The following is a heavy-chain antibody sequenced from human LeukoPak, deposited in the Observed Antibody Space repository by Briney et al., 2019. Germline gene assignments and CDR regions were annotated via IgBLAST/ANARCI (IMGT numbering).Heavy chain of an antibody. Sequence: PLRLSCAASGSTFDDYAMHWLRQAPRKGLPWVSGISWNSGSIVYADSVKGRFTISRDNAKNSLYLQMNSLRAEDTALYYCAKGRDGYNPKYYFDYWGQGTLVTVSS. V-gene: IGHV3-9*01. CDR2: ISWNSGSI. CDR3: AKGRDGYNPKYYFDY. CDR1: GSTFDDYA. D-gene: IGHD5-24*01. J-gene: IGHJ4*02.